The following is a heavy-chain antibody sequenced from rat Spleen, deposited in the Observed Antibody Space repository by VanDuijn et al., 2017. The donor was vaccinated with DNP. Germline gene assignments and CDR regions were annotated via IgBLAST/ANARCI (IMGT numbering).Heavy chain of an antibody. CDR1: EFTFNNYW. J-gene: IGHJ2*01. CDR2: ITGSGGGT. Sequence: EVQVVESGGDLVQPGKSLKLSCVASEFTFNNYWMTWIRQVPGKGLEWLGAITGSGGGTYYSGSVKGRFTISRDNAKNTLYLQMNSLRSEDTATYYCAKAGGYSPWYFDYWGQGVMVTVSS. V-gene: IGHV5-31*01. CDR3: AKAGGYSPWYFDY. D-gene: IGHD1-11*01.